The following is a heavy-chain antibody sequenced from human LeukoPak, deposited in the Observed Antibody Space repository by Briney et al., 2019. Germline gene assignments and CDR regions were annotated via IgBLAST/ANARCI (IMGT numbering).Heavy chain of an antibody. V-gene: IGHV1-18*01. CDR1: GYTFTSYG. Sequence: ASVKVSCKASGYTFTSYGISWVRQAPGQGLEWMGWISAYNGNTNYAQKLQGRATMTTDTSTSTAYMELRSLRSDDTAVYYCAREMYYYDSSGYPVGFDPWGQGTLVTVSS. D-gene: IGHD3-22*01. CDR2: ISAYNGNT. CDR3: AREMYYYDSSGYPVGFDP. J-gene: IGHJ5*02.